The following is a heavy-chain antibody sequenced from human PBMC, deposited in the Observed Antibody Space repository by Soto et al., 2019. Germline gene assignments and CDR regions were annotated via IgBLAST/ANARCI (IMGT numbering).Heavy chain of an antibody. CDR2: IDNNGGS. J-gene: IGHJ6*02. CDR3: VRQGFGTRHGLVDA. D-gene: IGHD3-10*01. Sequence: QVQLQESGPGLVKPSETLSLTFTVSSDYSSSYKLSWIRQTPGKGLEWIGYIDNNGGSSSNPSLRSRTTITLWIDTSTKEVSLRLSSVTAADTCVYYCVRQGFGTRHGLVDAWGQGTTVTVSS. V-gene: IGHV4-59*08. CDR1: SDYSSSYK.